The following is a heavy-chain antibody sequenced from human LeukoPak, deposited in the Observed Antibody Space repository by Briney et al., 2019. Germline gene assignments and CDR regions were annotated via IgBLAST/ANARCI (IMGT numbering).Heavy chain of an antibody. V-gene: IGHV1-2*06. J-gene: IGHJ4*02. Sequence: ASVKVSCKASGYTFTGYYMHWVRQAPGQGLEWMGLINPNSVGTNYAQKFQGRVTMTRDTSISTAYMELSSLTSDDTAVYYCARGGSSGRYTLDYWGQGTLVTVFS. CDR3: ARGGSSGRYTLDY. D-gene: IGHD6-19*01. CDR1: GYTFTGYY. CDR2: INPNSVGT.